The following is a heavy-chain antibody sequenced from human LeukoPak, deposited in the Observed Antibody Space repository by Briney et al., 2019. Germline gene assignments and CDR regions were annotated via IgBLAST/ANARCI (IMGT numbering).Heavy chain of an antibody. D-gene: IGHD1-1*01. CDR2: IGTAGDT. CDR3: ARTTTFAPHFDY. J-gene: IGHJ4*02. CDR1: GFTFSNYN. Sequence: GGSLRLSCAASGFTFSNYNMHWVRQATGKGLEWVSAIGTAGDTYYSGSVKGRFTISRENAKNSLYLQMNSLKAGDTAVYYCARTTTFAPHFDYWGQGTLVTVSS. V-gene: IGHV3-13*01.